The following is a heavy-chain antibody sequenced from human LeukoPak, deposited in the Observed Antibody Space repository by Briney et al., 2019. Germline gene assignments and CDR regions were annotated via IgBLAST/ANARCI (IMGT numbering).Heavy chain of an antibody. CDR2: IIPILGIA. V-gene: IGHV1-69*04. J-gene: IGHJ4*02. D-gene: IGHD1-26*01. Sequence: ASVTVSCKASGGSFSSYAISWERQAPGQGLEWMGRIIPILGIADYAQKFQGRVTITADKSTSTAYMELSSLRSEDTAVYYCARDPVGATTSFHYWGQGTLVTVSS. CDR3: ARDPVGATTSFHY. CDR1: GGSFSSYA.